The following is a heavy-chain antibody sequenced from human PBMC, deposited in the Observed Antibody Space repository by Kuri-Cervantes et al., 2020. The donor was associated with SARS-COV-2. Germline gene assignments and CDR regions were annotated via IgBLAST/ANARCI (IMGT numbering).Heavy chain of an antibody. CDR3: ARDFVVLMVYAQDYYGMDV. V-gene: IGHV1-18*01. J-gene: IGHJ6*01. D-gene: IGHD2-8*01. CDR2: ISAYNGNT. Sequence: ASVKVSCKASGYTFTSYGISWVRQAPGQGLEWMGWISAYNGNTNYAQKLQGRVTMTTDTSTSTAYMELRSLRSDDTAVYYCARDFVVLMVYAQDYYGMDVWGQGTTVTCSS. CDR1: GYTFTSYG.